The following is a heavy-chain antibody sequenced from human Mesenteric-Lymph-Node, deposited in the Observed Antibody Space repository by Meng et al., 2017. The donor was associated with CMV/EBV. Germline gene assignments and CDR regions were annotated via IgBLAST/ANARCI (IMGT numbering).Heavy chain of an antibody. CDR1: GFTFSSYW. Sequence: GESLKISCAASGFTFSSYWMSWVRQSPGKGLDWVARIKFDGSEKQYVDSVKGRFTISRDNSKNTLYLQMNNLRVEDTAVYYCAKDLGNFDFADYWGQGTLVTVSS. CDR3: AKDLGNFDFADY. D-gene: IGHD3-3*01. J-gene: IGHJ4*02. CDR2: IKFDGSEK. V-gene: IGHV3-7*03.